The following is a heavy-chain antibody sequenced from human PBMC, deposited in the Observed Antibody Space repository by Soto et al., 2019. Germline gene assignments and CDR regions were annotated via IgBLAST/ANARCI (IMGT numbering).Heavy chain of an antibody. J-gene: IGHJ4*02. D-gene: IGHD4-4*01. V-gene: IGHV4-31*03. Sequence: SETLSLTCTVSCSSISSGSYYLSWIRQLPGKGLEWIGYISNSGSTYYNPSLKSRVTISVDTSKNQFSLRVSSVTAADTAVYYCARAVYSNHVYWGQGTLVTVSS. CDR3: ARAVYSNHVY. CDR2: ISNSGST. CDR1: CSSISSGSYY.